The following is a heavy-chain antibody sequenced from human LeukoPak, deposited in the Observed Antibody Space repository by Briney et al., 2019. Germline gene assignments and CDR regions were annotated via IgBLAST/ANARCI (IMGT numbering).Heavy chain of an antibody. J-gene: IGHJ4*02. V-gene: IGHV3-30*04. D-gene: IGHD6-13*01. CDR3: ARVSAAGTFRVGY. Sequence: PGGSLRLSCAVSGFNFSNYAMHWVRQAPGKGLEWVALISYDGSNKFYADSVRGRFTISRDNFKNTLYLQVNSLRAEDTAVYYCARVSAAGTFRVGYWGQGTLVTVSS. CDR1: GFNFSNYA. CDR2: ISYDGSNK.